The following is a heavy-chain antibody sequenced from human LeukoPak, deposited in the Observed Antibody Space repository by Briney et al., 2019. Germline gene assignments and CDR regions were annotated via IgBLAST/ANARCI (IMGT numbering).Heavy chain of an antibody. Sequence: GGSLRLSCAASGFTFYDYAMHWVRQAPGKGLEGGSGISWNSGSIGYADSVRGRFTISRDNAKNSLYLQMNSLRAEDTALYYCAKDITGTPHYYGMDVWGQGTTVTVSS. J-gene: IGHJ6*02. CDR2: ISWNSGSI. D-gene: IGHD1-20*01. CDR1: GFTFYDYA. CDR3: AKDITGTPHYYGMDV. V-gene: IGHV3-9*01.